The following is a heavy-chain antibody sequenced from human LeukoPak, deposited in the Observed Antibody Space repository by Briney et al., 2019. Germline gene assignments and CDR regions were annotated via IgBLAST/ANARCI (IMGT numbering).Heavy chain of an antibody. D-gene: IGHD2-21*01. J-gene: IGHJ4*02. V-gene: IGHV3-23*01. CDR2: ISCSGGST. CDR3: AKFLPTHIVVANYYFDY. Sequence: GGSLRLSCAAAGFTFSSYARSWVRQAPGKGREWVSAISCSGGSTYYADSVYGRLTISRDNSKNTLYLQMTSLRAEDTAVYYCAKFLPTHIVVANYYFDYWGQGTLVTVSS. CDR1: GFTFSSYA.